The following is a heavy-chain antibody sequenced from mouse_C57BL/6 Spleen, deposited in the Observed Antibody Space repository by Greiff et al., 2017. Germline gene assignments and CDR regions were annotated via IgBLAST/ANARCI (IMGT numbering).Heavy chain of an antibody. CDR1: GYTFTSYC. D-gene: IGHD1-1*01. V-gene: IGHV1-69*01. CDR3: ADTTVGAMDY. J-gene: IGHJ4*01. CDR2: IDPSDSYT. Sequence: VQLQQSVAELVMPGASVKLSCKASGYTFTSYCMHWVKQRPGQGLEWIGEIDPSDSYTKYTQKFKGKSTLTADKSSSTAYMQLSSLTSEDSAVYCSADTTVGAMDYWGQGTSVTVSS.